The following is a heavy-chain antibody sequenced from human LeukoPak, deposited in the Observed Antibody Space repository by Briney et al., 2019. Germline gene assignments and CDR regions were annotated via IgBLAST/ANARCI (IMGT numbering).Heavy chain of an antibody. Sequence: PGGSLRLSCAASGFTFSSYSMNWVRQAPGKGLEWVSSISSSSSYIYYADSVKGRFTISRDNAKNSLYLQMNSLRAEDTAVYYCAREREAGSSGWFRPYYYYYMDVWGKGTTVTISS. D-gene: IGHD6-19*01. CDR1: GFTFSSYS. V-gene: IGHV3-21*01. CDR2: ISSSSSYI. J-gene: IGHJ6*03. CDR3: AREREAGSSGWFRPYYYYYMDV.